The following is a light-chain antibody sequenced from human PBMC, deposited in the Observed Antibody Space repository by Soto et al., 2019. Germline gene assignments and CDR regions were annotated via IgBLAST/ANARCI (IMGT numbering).Light chain of an antibody. CDR2: DAS. J-gene: IGKJ1*01. V-gene: IGKV3-11*01. Sequence: EIVLTQSPATLSLSPGERATLSCRASQSVSSYLAWYQQKPGQAPRLLIYDASNRATGIPARFGGSGSGTDFTLTISSLEPEDFAVYYCQQRSNWPPNTFGQGTKVDIK. CDR3: QQRSNWPPNT. CDR1: QSVSSY.